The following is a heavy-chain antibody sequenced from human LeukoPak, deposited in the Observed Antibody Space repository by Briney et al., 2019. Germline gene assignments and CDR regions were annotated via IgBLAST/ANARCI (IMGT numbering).Heavy chain of an antibody. D-gene: IGHD3-10*01. CDR1: GYTFTSYG. CDR2: IIPIFGTA. CDR3: ARGVYGSGSPYYYYMDV. V-gene: IGHV1-69*13. Sequence: SVKVSCKASGYTFTSYGISWVRQAPGQGLEWMGGIIPIFGTANYAQKFQGRVTITADEPTSTAYMELSSLRSEDTAVYYCARGVYGSGSPYYYYMDVWGKGTTVTISS. J-gene: IGHJ6*03.